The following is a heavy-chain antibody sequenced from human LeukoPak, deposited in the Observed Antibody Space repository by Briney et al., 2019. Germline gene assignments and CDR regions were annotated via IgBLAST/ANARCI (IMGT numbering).Heavy chain of an antibody. J-gene: IGHJ4*02. CDR1: GFTFGSYT. CDR3: AKDGGLWVSAHWGDS. D-gene: IGHD7-27*01. V-gene: IGHV3-23*01. Sequence: GGSLRLSCAASGFTFGSYTMSWVRQAPGKGLEWVSTITTSDGNTYYADSVKGRFTVSRDNSKNTLFLQMNSLRAEDTAVYYCAKDGGLWVSAHWGDSWGRGTLVTVSS. CDR2: ITTSDGNT.